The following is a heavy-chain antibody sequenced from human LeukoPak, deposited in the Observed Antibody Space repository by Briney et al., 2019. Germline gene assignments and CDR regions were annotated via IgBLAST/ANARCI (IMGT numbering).Heavy chain of an antibody. CDR1: GYSISSGHS. J-gene: IGHJ4*02. CDR2: IYHSGST. Sequence: SETLSLTCAVSGYSISSGHSWGWIRQPPGKGLEWIGSIYHSGSTYYNPSLKSRVTISVDTSKNQFSLKLSSVTAADTAVYYCARDPRGVGATGYWGQRTLVTVSS. V-gene: IGHV4-38-2*02. CDR3: ARDPRGVGATGY. D-gene: IGHD1-26*01.